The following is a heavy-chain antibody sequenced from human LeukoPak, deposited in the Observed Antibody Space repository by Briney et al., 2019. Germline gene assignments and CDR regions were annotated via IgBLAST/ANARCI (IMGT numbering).Heavy chain of an antibody. V-gene: IGHV3-30*02. CDR2: IRHDASNK. CDR3: AKLSSGYSYEGDY. Sequence: GGSLRLSCAASGFTFSSYGMHWVRQAPGKGLEWVAFIRHDASNKYYADSVKGRFTISRDNSKNTLYLQMNSLRAEDTAVYYCAKLSSGYSYEGDYWGQGTLVTVSS. J-gene: IGHJ4*02. D-gene: IGHD5-18*01. CDR1: GFTFSSYG.